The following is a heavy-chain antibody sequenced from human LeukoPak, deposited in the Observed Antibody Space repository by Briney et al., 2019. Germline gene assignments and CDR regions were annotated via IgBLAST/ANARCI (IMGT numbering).Heavy chain of an antibody. J-gene: IGHJ4*02. CDR2: ISSSGNTI. CDR3: ARGRYCSGHNCYFDY. Sequence: GGSLRLSCAASEFTFRSYEMNWVRQAPGKGLEWVSYISSSGNTIYYVDSVKGRFTISRDNAKNSLYLQMNSLRAEDTAVYYCARGRYCSGHNCYFDYWGQGTLATVSS. V-gene: IGHV3-48*03. CDR1: EFTFRSYE. D-gene: IGHD2-15*01.